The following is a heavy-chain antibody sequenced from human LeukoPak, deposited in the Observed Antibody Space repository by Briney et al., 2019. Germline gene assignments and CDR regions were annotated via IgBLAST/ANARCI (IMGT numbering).Heavy chain of an antibody. Sequence: GGSLRLSCEGSAFIFSGHWMNWVRQTPGKGLEWVASVNHNGNVNYYVDSVKGRFTISRDNAKNSLYLQMSNLRAEDTAVYFCARGGGLDVWGQGATVTVSS. CDR3: ARGGGLDV. V-gene: IGHV3-7*03. D-gene: IGHD3-16*01. J-gene: IGHJ6*02. CDR1: AFIFSGHW. CDR2: VNHNGNVN.